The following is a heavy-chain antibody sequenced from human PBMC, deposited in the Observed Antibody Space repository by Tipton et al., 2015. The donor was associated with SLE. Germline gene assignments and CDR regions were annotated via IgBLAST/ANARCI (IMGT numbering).Heavy chain of an antibody. CDR2: IYYSGTT. CDR3: ARPSSGWSGLTY. CDR1: GGSISGTSHY. D-gene: IGHD6-19*01. V-gene: IGHV4-39*01. Sequence: TLSLTCTVSGGSISGTSHYWGWIRQSPGKGLEWLGSIYYSGTTYYNPSLKSRVTISVDTSKNQISLNLSSLTAADTAVYYCARPSSGWSGLTYWGQGTLVTVSS. J-gene: IGHJ4*02.